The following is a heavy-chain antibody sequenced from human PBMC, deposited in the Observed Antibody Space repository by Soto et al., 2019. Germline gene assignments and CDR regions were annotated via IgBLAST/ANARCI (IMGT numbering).Heavy chain of an antibody. V-gene: IGHV3-30*18. CDR1: GFTFRSYG. J-gene: IGHJ4*02. CDR2: ISYDGSNK. D-gene: IGHD3-22*01. CDR3: AKDRGSSGYRGFDY. Sequence: SMRLSWAASGFTFRSYGMHWARQAPGRGLEWVAVISYDGSNKYYADSVKGRFTISRDNSKNTLYLQMNSLRAEDTAVYYCAKDRGSSGYRGFDYWGQGTLVTVSS.